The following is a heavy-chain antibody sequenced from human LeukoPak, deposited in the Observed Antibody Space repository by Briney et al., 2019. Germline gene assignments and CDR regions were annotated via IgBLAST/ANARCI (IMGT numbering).Heavy chain of an antibody. CDR3: ASTQAYYDFWSGYSPLTD. CDR1: GGTFSSYA. J-gene: IGHJ4*02. V-gene: IGHV1-69*13. CDR2: IIPIFGTA. Sequence: ASVKVSCKASGGTFSSYAISWVRQAPGQGLEWVGGIIPIFGTANYAQKFQGRVTITVDESTSTAYMELSSLRSEDTAVYYCASTQAYYDFWSGYSPLTDWGQGTLVTVSS. D-gene: IGHD3-3*01.